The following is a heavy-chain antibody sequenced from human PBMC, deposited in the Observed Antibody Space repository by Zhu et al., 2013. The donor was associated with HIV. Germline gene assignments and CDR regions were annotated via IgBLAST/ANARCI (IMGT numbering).Heavy chain of an antibody. Sequence: VQLVQSGAEVKKPGSSVKVSCKASGGTFSSYAISWVRQAPGQGLEWMGGIIPIFGTANYAQKFQGRVTITADESTSTAYMELSSLRSEDTAVYYCASRGLLWFRDSQGEYVNWFDPGAREPWSPSPQ. CDR2: IIPIFGTA. V-gene: IGHV1-69*01. CDR1: GGTFSSYA. D-gene: IGHD3-10*01. CDR3: ASRGLLWFRDSQGEYVNWFDP. J-gene: IGHJ5*02.